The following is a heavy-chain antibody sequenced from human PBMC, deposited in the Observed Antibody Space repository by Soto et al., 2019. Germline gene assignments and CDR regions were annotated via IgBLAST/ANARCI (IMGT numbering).Heavy chain of an antibody. CDR2: VSSGSSYI. J-gene: IGHJ4*02. Sequence: PGGSLRLSCAASGFTFSTYWMNWVRQAPGKGLEWVSSVSSGSSYIYYADSVKGRFTISRDNAKNSLYLQMNSLRAEDTAVYYCARYIVGAAFDYWGQGTLVTVSS. CDR1: GFTFSTYW. CDR3: ARYIVGAAFDY. V-gene: IGHV3-21*01. D-gene: IGHD1-26*01.